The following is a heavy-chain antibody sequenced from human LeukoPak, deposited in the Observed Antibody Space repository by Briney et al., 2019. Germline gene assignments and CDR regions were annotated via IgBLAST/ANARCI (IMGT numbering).Heavy chain of an antibody. CDR3: ARGWPDYYSMDI. CDR2: IYYSETT. V-gene: IGHV4-59*01. D-gene: IGHD2-15*01. CDR1: GGSMSSFY. Sequence: SETLSLTCTVSGGSMSSFYWSWIRQPPGKRLEWIGYIYYSETTSYNPSLKGRVTISIDTSNNHFSLKVRSVTAGDTAMYYCARGWPDYYSMDIWGPGTTVTVSS. J-gene: IGHJ6*02.